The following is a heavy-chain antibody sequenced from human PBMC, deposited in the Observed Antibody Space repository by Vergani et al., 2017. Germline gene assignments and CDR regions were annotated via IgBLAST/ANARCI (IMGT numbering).Heavy chain of an antibody. CDR1: GGSISSGSYY. V-gene: IGHV4-61*02. J-gene: IGHJ5*02. CDR2: IYTSGST. Sequence: QVQLQESGPGLVKPSQTLSLTCTVSGGSISSGSYYWSWIRQPAGKGLEWIGRIYTSGSTNYNPSLKSRVTMSVDTSKNQFSLKLSSVTASDTAVYYCARGMGPAYYYGSGSYYKGYNWFDPWGQGTLVTVSS. D-gene: IGHD3-10*01. CDR3: ARGMGPAYYYGSGSYYKGYNWFDP.